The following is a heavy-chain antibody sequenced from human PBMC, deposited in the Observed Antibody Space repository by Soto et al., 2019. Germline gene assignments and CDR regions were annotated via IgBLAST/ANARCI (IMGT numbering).Heavy chain of an antibody. J-gene: IGHJ4*02. CDR2: IYWDDDK. CDR1: GFSLSSTRIA. CDR3: AHIVVAGLGYYFDY. Sequence: QITLKESGPTLVKPTQTLTLTCTFSGFSLSSTRIAVSWIRQPPGKALEWLALIYWDDDKRYCPFLQSRLTITKDTSKNQVVLTMSNMDPVDTARCYCAHIVVAGLGYYFDYWCQGTLVTVST. V-gene: IGHV2-5*02. D-gene: IGHD6-19*01.